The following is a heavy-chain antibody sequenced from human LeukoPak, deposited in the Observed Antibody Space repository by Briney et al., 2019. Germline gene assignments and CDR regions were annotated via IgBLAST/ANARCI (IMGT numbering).Heavy chain of an antibody. Sequence: GGSLRLSCAASGFTFSNYWMSWVREAPGKGLEWVANIKHDGSEKYYVDSVKGRFTISRDNAKNSLYLQMNSLRAEDTAVYYCGRWGGGFDYWGQGTLVTVSS. V-gene: IGHV3-7*01. CDR2: IKHDGSEK. CDR1: GFTFSNYW. D-gene: IGHD3-16*01. CDR3: GRWGGGFDY. J-gene: IGHJ4*02.